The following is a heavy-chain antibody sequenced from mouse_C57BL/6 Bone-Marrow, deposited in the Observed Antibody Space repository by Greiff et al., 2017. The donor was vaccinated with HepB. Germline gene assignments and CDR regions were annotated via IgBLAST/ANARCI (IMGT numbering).Heavy chain of an antibody. CDR1: GYAFSSSW. Sequence: VQLQQSGPELVKPGASVKISCKASGYAFSSSWMNWVKQRPGKGLEWIGRIYPGDGDTNYNGKFKGKATLTADKSSSTAYMQLSSLTSEDSAVYFCAREGELGRRYFDVWGTGTTVTVSS. J-gene: IGHJ1*03. D-gene: IGHD4-1*01. CDR2: IYPGDGDT. CDR3: AREGELGRRYFDV. V-gene: IGHV1-82*01.